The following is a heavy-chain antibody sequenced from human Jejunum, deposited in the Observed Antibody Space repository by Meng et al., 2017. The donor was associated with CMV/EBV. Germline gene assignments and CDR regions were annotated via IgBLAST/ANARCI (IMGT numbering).Heavy chain of an antibody. CDR1: YT. D-gene: IGHD2-8*02. CDR2: ISSSSVNS. Sequence: YTVSWVRQAAGKGLEWVSGISSSSVNSYYADSVGDRITSTRDNYKNTLYLQLNSLRAEDTAVYYCAVAIPGTGAYYYFYYGMDVWGQGTTVTVSS. V-gene: IGHV3-23*01. J-gene: IGHJ6*02. CDR3: AVAIPGTGAYYYFYYGMDV.